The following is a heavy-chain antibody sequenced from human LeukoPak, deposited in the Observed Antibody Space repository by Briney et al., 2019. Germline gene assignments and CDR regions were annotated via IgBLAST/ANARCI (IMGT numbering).Heavy chain of an antibody. CDR1: RFTFTNYA. J-gene: IGHJ4*02. Sequence: GGSLRLSCPASRFTFTNYAMAWVRQAPGGGLEWVSAISGSGDSTYYADSVKGRFTISRDNSKNTLSVQMNSLRAEDTAVYYCARVPYRYYGSGSFQFDYWGQGTLVTVSS. D-gene: IGHD3-10*01. CDR2: ISGSGDST. V-gene: IGHV3-23*01. CDR3: ARVPYRYYGSGSFQFDY.